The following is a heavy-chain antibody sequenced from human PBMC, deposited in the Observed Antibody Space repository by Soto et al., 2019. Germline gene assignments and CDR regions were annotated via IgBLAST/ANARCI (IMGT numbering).Heavy chain of an antibody. J-gene: IGHJ6*02. CDR1: GYTFTSYY. CDR2: INPSGGST. Sequence: GASVKVSCKASGYTFTSYYMHWVRQAPGQGLEWMGIINPSGGSTSYAQKFQGRVTMTRDTSTSTVYMELSSLRSEDTAVYHCARAFMVRGVRRSHYYYYGMDVWGQGTTVTVSS. D-gene: IGHD3-10*01. CDR3: ARAFMVRGVRRSHYYYYGMDV. V-gene: IGHV1-46*01.